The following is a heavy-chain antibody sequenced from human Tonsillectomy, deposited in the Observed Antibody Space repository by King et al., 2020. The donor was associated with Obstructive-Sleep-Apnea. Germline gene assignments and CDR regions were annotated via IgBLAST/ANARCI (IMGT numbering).Heavy chain of an antibody. CDR1: GGSFSGYY. J-gene: IGHJ4*02. D-gene: IGHD3-10*01. CDR2: INHSGST. CDR3: ARGRGLVRGVIITCDY. Sequence: VQLQQWGAGLLKPSETLSLTCAVYGGSFSGYYWSWIRQPPGKGLEWIGEINHSGSTNYNPSLKSRVTISVDTSKNQFSLKLSSVTAADTAVYYCARGRGLVRGVIITCDYWGQGTLVTVSS. V-gene: IGHV4-34*01.